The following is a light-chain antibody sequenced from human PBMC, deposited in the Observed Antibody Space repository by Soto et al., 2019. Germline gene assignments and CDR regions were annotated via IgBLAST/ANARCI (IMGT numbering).Light chain of an antibody. V-gene: IGKV3-11*01. CDR1: QSVSSSF. J-gene: IGKJ1*01. Sequence: EIVLTQSPATLSLSPVERATLSCRASQSVSSSFLAWYQQKVGQAPRLLIYDVSNRATGIPARFSGSGSGTDFSLTISSLEPEDFAVYYCQQRSHWPRTFGQGTKVDI. CDR3: QQRSHWPRT. CDR2: DVS.